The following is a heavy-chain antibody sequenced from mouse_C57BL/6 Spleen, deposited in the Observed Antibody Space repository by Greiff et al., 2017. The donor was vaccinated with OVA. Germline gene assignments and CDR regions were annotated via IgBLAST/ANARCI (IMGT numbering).Heavy chain of an antibody. V-gene: IGHV2-2*01. CDR2: IWSGGST. CDR3: ARKGTVVALYAMDY. Sequence: VQLVESGPGLVQPSQSLSITCTVSGFSLTSYGVHWVRQSPGKGLEWLGVIWSGGSTDYNAAFISRLSISKDNSKSQVFFKMNSLQADDTAIYYCARKGTVVALYAMDYWGQGTSVTVSS. J-gene: IGHJ4*01. D-gene: IGHD1-1*01. CDR1: GFSLTSYG.